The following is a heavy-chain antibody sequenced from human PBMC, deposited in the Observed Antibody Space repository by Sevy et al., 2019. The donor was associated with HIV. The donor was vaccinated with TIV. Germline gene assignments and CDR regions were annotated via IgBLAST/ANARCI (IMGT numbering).Heavy chain of an antibody. CDR1: GYTFIGYY. V-gene: IGHV1-2*02. CDR2: INPNSGGT. D-gene: IGHD2-21*02. CDR3: ARGWGLHAVTASRFDFDY. Sequence: ASVKVSCKASGYTFIGYYIHWVRQAPGQGLEWMGWINPNSGGTNYEQRFQGRVTMTSETSISTAYMEMSRLRSDDKAVYYCARGWGLHAVTASRFDFDYWGQGTLVTVSS. J-gene: IGHJ4*02.